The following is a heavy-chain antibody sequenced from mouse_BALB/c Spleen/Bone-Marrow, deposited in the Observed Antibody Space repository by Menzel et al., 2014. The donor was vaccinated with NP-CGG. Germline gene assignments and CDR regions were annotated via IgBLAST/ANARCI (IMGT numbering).Heavy chain of an antibody. J-gene: IGHJ1*01. Sequence: VQLQQSGAELVKPGASVKLSCSASGFNIKDTYMHWVKQRPEQGLEWIGRIDPANGNTKYDPKFQDKATITADTSSNTVDLQLSSLTFEDTAVYYCARQEFAIYWYFDVWGEATTVTISS. V-gene: IGHV14-3*02. CDR3: ARQEFAIYWYFDV. CDR1: GFNIKDTY. D-gene: IGHD1-3*01. CDR2: IDPANGNT.